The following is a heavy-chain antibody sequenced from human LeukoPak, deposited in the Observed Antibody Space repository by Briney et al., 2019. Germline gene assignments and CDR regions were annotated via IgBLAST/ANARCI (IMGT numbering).Heavy chain of an antibody. D-gene: IGHD6-13*01. CDR2: MYYSGTT. CDR3: ARDGLAAGTVWFDP. Sequence: PSETLSLTCSVSGSSMNLYSWNWIRQSPGKGLEWIAYMYYSGTTNYNPSLENRAAISLDLSRHQFSLRLNSVTAADTAVYYCARDGLAAGTVWFDPWGQGTLVTVSS. V-gene: IGHV4-59*12. CDR1: GSSMNLYS. J-gene: IGHJ5*02.